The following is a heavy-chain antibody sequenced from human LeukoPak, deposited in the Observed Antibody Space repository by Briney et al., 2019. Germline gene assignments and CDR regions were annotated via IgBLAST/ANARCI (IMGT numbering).Heavy chain of an antibody. CDR2: ISAYNGNT. CDR1: GYTFTSYG. D-gene: IGHD3-10*01. Sequence: ASVKVSCKASGYTFTSYGISWVRQAPGQGLEWMGWISAYNGNTNYAQKLQGRVTMTTDTSTSTAYMELRSLRPDDTAVYYCASNSRFGELADGMDVWGKGTTVTVSS. V-gene: IGHV1-18*04. CDR3: ASNSRFGELADGMDV. J-gene: IGHJ6*04.